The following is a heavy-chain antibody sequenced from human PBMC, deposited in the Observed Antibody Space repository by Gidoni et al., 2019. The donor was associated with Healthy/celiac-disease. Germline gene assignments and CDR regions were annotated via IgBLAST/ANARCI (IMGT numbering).Heavy chain of an antibody. V-gene: IGHV3-48*01. CDR2: ISSSSSTI. Sequence: EVQLVESGGGLVQPGGSLRLSCAASGFPFSSYSMSWVRQAPGKGLEWVSYISSSSSTIYYADSVKGRFTISRDNAKNSLYLQMNSLRAEDTAVYYCARGLKYLRSSSYDYWGQGTLVTVSS. D-gene: IGHD6-13*01. J-gene: IGHJ4*02. CDR1: GFPFSSYS. CDR3: ARGLKYLRSSSYDY.